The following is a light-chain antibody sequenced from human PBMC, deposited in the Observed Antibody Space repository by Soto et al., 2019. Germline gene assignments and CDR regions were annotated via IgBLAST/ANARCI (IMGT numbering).Light chain of an antibody. CDR3: QHYNDWPYT. CDR1: QSVSNA. V-gene: IGKV3-15*01. J-gene: IGKJ2*01. CDR2: GAS. Sequence: ELLMTQSPGTLSVSPGERATLSCRASQSVSNALAWYQQKPGQAPSLLIYGASTRATGIPARFSGTGSGTEFTLTISSLQSEDFEVYFCQHYNDWPYTFGQGTKVDIK.